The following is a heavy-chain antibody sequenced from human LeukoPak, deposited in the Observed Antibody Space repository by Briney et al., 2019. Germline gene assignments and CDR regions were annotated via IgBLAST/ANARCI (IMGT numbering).Heavy chain of an antibody. CDR3: AKDWGAYYDSSGFYSGDFDY. J-gene: IGHJ4*02. Sequence: PGRSLRPSRTAPTSTFGDYAMSWFRQAPGKGLEWVSLISGDGGSTYYADSVKGRFTISRDNSKNSLYLQVDSLRTEDTALYYCAKDWGAYYDSSGFYSGDFDYWGQGTLVTVSS. D-gene: IGHD3-22*01. CDR1: TSTFGDYA. V-gene: IGHV3-43*02. CDR2: ISGDGGST.